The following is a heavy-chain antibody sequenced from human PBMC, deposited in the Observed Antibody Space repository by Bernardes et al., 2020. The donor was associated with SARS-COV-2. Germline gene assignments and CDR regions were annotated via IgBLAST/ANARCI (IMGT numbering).Heavy chain of an antibody. Sequence: GGSLRLSCAASGFTFDDYAMHWVRQAPGKGLEWVSGISWNSGSIGYADSVKGRFTISRDNAKNSLYLQMNSLRAEDTALYYCAKVGEYPYWGQGTLVTVSS. D-gene: IGHD3-16*01. J-gene: IGHJ4*02. CDR1: GFTFDDYA. V-gene: IGHV3-9*01. CDR2: ISWNSGSI. CDR3: AKVGEYPY.